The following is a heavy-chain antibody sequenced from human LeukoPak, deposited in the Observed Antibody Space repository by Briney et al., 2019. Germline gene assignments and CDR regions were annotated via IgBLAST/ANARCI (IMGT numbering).Heavy chain of an antibody. CDR3: AKGGMGGRLGP. D-gene: IGHD1-26*01. CDR1: GFTFSSVA. J-gene: IGHJ5*02. V-gene: IGHV3-23*01. Sequence: GGSLRVSCAASGFTFSSVAMSWVRQTPGKGLEWVSDISGSGGATNYADSVRGRFTISRDNSKNMLYLQLSSLRAEDTAVYYCAKGGMGGRLGPWGQGALVTVSS. CDR2: ISGSGGAT.